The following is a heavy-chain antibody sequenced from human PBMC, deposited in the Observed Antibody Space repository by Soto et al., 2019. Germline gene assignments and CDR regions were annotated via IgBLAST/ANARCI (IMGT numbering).Heavy chain of an antibody. D-gene: IGHD3-3*01. V-gene: IGHV3-66*01. J-gene: IGHJ6*03. CDR1: GFRFSNYA. Sequence: GSLRLSCAASGFRFSNYAMAWVRQAPGKGLEWVSEIHIGGSKVYADSMKGRVTISRDDSKNTLYLQMNSLRAGDTAVYYCARASYDFWSGYPRDYYYYYYMDVWGKGTTVTISS. CDR2: IHIGGSK. CDR3: ARASYDFWSGYPRDYYYYYYMDV.